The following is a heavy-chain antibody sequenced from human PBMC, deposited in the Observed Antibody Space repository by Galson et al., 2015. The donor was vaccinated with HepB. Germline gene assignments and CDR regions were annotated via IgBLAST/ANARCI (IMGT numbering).Heavy chain of an antibody. D-gene: IGHD6-19*01. CDR1: GFTFSSFA. CDR2: IGKSATVI. V-gene: IGHV3-23*01. CDR3: ATGFKLAGAA. Sequence: SLRLSCAASGFTFSSFAMSWVRQPPGKGLEWVSSIGKSATVIYYVDSVKGRFTISRDDSKSTLYLQMNGLRAEDTAIYYCATGFKLAGAAWGQGTLVTVSS. J-gene: IGHJ5*02.